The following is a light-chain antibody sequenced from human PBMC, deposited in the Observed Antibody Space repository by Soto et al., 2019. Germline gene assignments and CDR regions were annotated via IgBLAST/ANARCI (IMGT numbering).Light chain of an antibody. V-gene: IGKV1-5*01. J-gene: IGKJ5*01. Sequence: DIQMTQSPSTLSASLXDRVQIRCRASPSISILFAXYQKXPXKATXXXNYXASNLETGVPSSFSGSGYGTDFTFTISRLQPEDMETYYCQQYSHISTFGQGTRLEIK. CDR3: QQYSHIST. CDR2: XAS. CDR1: PSISIL.